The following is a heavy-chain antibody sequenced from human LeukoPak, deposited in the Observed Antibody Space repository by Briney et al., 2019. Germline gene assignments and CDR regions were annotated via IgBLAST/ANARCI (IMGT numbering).Heavy chain of an antibody. D-gene: IGHD2-15*01. CDR1: GNTFNGYY. Sequence: ASVKVSCKVSGNTFNGYYMQWVRQAPGQGLEWMGWINPNSGGINFAQKFQGRVTMTRDTAISTAYMELTSLTSDDTAVYYCARVVGVEAGYCSGGTCYGDYWGQGTLVTVSS. V-gene: IGHV1-2*02. CDR2: INPNSGGI. J-gene: IGHJ4*02. CDR3: ARVVGVEAGYCSGGTCYGDY.